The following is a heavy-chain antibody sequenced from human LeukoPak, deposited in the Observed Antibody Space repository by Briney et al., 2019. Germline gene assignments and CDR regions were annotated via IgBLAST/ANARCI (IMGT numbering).Heavy chain of an antibody. CDR2: VYYSGST. CDR3: ARVQRITIFGAGYFDY. J-gene: IGHJ4*02. D-gene: IGHD3-3*01. Sequence: SETLSLTCTVSGGSISSYYWSWIRQPPGKGLEWLGYVYYSGSTSYNPSLKSRVTISVDTSKNQFSLKLSSVTAADTAVYYCARVQRITIFGAGYFDYWGQGTQVTVSS. V-gene: IGHV4-59*01. CDR1: GGSISSYY.